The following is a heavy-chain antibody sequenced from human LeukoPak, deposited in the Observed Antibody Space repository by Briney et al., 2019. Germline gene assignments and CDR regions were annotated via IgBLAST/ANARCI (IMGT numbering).Heavy chain of an antibody. CDR2: INHSGST. CDR3: ARNAYYSADY. V-gene: IGHV4-34*01. CDR1: GGSFSGYY. D-gene: IGHD4/OR15-4a*01. J-gene: IGHJ4*01. Sequence: PSETLSLTCAVYGGSFSGYYWSWIRQPPGKGLEWIGEINHSGSTNYNPSLKSRVTISVDTSKNQFSLKLSPVTAADTAVYYCARNAYYSADYWGRGTLVTVSS.